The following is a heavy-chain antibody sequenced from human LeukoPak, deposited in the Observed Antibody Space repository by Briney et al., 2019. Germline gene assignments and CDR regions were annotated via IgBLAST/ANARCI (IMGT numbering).Heavy chain of an antibody. CDR2: IYYSGST. CDR1: GGSISSGGYY. J-gene: IGHJ5*02. V-gene: IGHV4-30-4*08. D-gene: IGHD3-10*01. CDR3: ARAPQTGMERGWFDP. Sequence: SETLSLTCTVSGGSISSGGYYWSWIRQPPGKGLEWIGYIYYSGSTYYNPSLKSRVTISVDTSKNQFSLKLSSVTAADTAVYYCARAPQTGMERGWFDPWGQGTLVTVSS.